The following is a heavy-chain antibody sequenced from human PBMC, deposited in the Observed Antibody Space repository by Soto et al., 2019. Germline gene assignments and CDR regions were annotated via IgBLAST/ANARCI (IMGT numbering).Heavy chain of an antibody. J-gene: IGHJ4*02. CDR1: GFTFSSYA. V-gene: IGHV3-30-3*01. Sequence: PGGSLRLSCAASGFTFSSYAMHWVRQAPGKGLEWVAVISYDGSNKYYADSVKGRFTISRDNSKNTLYLQMNSLRAEDTAVYYCARDRRIQLWPCFDYWDQGTLVTVSS. CDR2: ISYDGSNK. CDR3: ARDRRIQLWPCFDY. D-gene: IGHD5-18*01.